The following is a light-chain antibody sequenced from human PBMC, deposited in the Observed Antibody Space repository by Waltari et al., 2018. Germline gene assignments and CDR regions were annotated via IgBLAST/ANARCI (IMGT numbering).Light chain of an antibody. J-gene: IGKJ1*01. CDR3: QQYYSSPLT. CDR2: WAS. Sequence: DIVMTQSPDSLAASLGERATINCKSSQSVLYNSNNKNYLAWYQQKPGQPPKLLIYWASTRESGVPDRFSGSGSGTDFTLTISSLQAEDVAVYYCQQYYSSPLTFGQGTKVEIK. CDR1: QSVLYNSNNKNY. V-gene: IGKV4-1*01.